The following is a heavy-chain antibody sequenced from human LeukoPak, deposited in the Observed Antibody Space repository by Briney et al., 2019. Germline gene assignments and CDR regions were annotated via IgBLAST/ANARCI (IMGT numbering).Heavy chain of an antibody. J-gene: IGHJ4*02. CDR2: IYYSGST. CDR3: ARGPSTSSSWYPAFDY. D-gene: IGHD6-13*01. V-gene: IGHV4-59*01. Sequence: SETLSLTCTVSGGSISSYYWSWIRQPPGKGLEWIGYIYYSGSTNYNPSLKSRVTISVDTSKNQFSLKLSSVTAADTAVYYCARGPSTSSSWYPAFDYWGQGTLVTVSS. CDR1: GGSISSYY.